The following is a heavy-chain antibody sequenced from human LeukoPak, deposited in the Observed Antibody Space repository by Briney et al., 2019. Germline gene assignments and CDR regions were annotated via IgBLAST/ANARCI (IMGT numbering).Heavy chain of an antibody. V-gene: IGHV1-46*01. CDR2: INPTGGST. J-gene: IGHJ3*02. Sequence: SVKVSCKASGYTFTSYYMHWVRQAPGQGLEWMGIINPTGGSTSYAQKCQGRFTMTRDTSTSTVYMDLSSLRSEDTAVYYCARGIAVAGTPDAFDIWGQGTLDTVAS. CDR1: GYTFTSYY. D-gene: IGHD6-19*01. CDR3: ARGIAVAGTPDAFDI.